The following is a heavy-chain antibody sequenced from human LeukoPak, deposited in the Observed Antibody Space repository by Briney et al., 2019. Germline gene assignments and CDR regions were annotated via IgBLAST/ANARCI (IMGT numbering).Heavy chain of an antibody. CDR3: ARGGYSSNRYLVRLGYYNYMDV. CDR2: IIPIFGTP. J-gene: IGHJ6*03. D-gene: IGHD6-13*01. Sequence: SVKVSCKASGGDLSDYAISWVRQAPGQGLEWMGGIIPIFGTPDYAQKFKGRVTITADKSTNTAYIELRSLRSEDTAVYYCARGGYSSNRYLVRLGYYNYMDVWGKGTTVTVSS. CDR1: GGDLSDYA. V-gene: IGHV1-69*06.